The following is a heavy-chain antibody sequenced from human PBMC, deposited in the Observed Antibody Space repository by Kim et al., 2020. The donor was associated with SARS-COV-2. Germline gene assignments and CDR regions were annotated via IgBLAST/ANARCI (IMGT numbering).Heavy chain of an antibody. J-gene: IGHJ6*02. Sequence: SLKSRVTISVDKSKNQFSLKLSSVTAADTAVYYCAGGSGSLIYYYYGMDVWGQGTTVTVSS. CDR3: AGGSGSLIYYYYGMDV. D-gene: IGHD3-10*01. V-gene: IGHV4-61*05.